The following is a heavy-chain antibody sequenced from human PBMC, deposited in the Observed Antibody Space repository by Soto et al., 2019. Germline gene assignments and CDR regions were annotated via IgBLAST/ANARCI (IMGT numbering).Heavy chain of an antibody. CDR1: GFTFSSYG. V-gene: IGHV3-30*18. CDR3: AKDLWRGYSYGPLDY. D-gene: IGHD5-18*01. CDR2: ISYDGSNK. J-gene: IGHJ4*02. Sequence: QVQLVESGGGVVQPGRSLRLSCAASGFTFSSYGMHWVRQAPGKGLEWVAVISYDGSNKYYADSVKGRFTISRDNSKNTLYLQMNSLRAEDTAVYYCAKDLWRGYSYGPLDYWGQGTLVTVSS.